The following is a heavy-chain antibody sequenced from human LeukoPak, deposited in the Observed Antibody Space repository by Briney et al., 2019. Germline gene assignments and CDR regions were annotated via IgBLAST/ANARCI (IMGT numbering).Heavy chain of an antibody. CDR2: ISSSGSTI. CDR3: AKASRSIKVVLITTSYYFDY. V-gene: IGHV3-48*03. Sequence: GGSLRLSCATSGFTFADYAMVWFRQAPGKGLEWVSYISSSGSTIYYADSVKGRFTISRDNAKNSLYLQMNSLRAEDTAVYYCAKASRSIKVVLITTSYYFDYWGQGTLVTVSS. J-gene: IGHJ4*02. CDR1: GFTFADYA. D-gene: IGHD3-22*01.